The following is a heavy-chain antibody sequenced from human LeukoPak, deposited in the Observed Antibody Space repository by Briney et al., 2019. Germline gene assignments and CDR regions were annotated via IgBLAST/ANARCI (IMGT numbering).Heavy chain of an antibody. D-gene: IGHD2-2*01. CDR2: ISASNGNT. J-gene: IGHJ4*02. Sequence: ASVKVSCKASGYTFTSYGISWVRQAPGQGLEWMGWISASNGNTNYAQKLQGRVTMTTDTSTSTAYMELRSLRSDDTAVYYCARDARAIVVVPAAPVFDYWGQGTLVTVSS. CDR1: GYTFTSYG. CDR3: ARDARAIVVVPAAPVFDY. V-gene: IGHV1-18*01.